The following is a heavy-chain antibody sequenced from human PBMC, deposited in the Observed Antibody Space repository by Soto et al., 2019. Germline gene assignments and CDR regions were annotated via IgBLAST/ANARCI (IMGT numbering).Heavy chain of an antibody. D-gene: IGHD5-12*01. CDR1: GFTVSSNY. CDR2: IYSGGST. J-gene: IGHJ4*02. V-gene: IGHV3-53*02. CDR3: ARWDIVATMFDD. Sequence: EVQLVETGGGLIQPGGSLRLSCAASGFTVSSNYMSWVRQAPGKGLEWVSVIYSGGSTYYADSVKGRFTISRDNSKNTLYLQMNSLRAEDTAVYYCARWDIVATMFDDWGQGTLVTVSS.